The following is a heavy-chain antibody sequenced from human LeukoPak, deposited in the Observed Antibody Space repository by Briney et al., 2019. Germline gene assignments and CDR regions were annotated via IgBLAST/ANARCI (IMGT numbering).Heavy chain of an antibody. V-gene: IGHV3-74*01. CDR1: GFTFSSYW. CDR3: ASINYGGNSWFGYYYYGMDV. CDR2: INSDGSST. D-gene: IGHD4-23*01. Sequence: PGGSLRLSCAASGFTFSSYWMHWVRQAPGQGLVLVSRINSDGSSTSYADSVKGRFTISRDNAKNTLYLQMNSLRAEDTAVYYCASINYGGNSWFGYYYYGMDVWGQGTTVTVSS. J-gene: IGHJ6*02.